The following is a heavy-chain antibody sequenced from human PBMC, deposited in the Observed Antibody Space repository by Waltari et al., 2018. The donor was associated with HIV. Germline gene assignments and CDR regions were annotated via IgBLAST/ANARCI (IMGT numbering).Heavy chain of an antibody. CDR3: AKSPGTWSTRD. V-gene: IGHV1-2*02. CDR2: INPNSGGT. CDR1: GYTFTSYY. J-gene: IGHJ4*02. D-gene: IGHD1-1*01. Sequence: QVQLVQSGAEVKKPGAAVKVSCKASGYTFTSYYIHWVRQAPGQGREWMGWINPNSGGTNYTQKFQGRVTMTRATSITTAYMELSRLRSDDTAVYYCAKSPGTWSTRDWGQGTLVTVSS.